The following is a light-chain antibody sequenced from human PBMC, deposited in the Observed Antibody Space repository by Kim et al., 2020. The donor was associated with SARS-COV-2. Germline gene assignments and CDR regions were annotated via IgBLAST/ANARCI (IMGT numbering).Light chain of an antibody. CDR3: QQYNNYPWT. CDR1: QSISSW. J-gene: IGKJ1*01. CDR2: QTS. V-gene: IGKV1-5*03. Sequence: ASVGDSVTITCRASQSISSWLAWFQQKPGKAPKLLIYQTSNLKSGVPSRFGGSGSGSEFTLTISSLQPDDFATYYCQQYNNYPWTFGQGTKVDIK.